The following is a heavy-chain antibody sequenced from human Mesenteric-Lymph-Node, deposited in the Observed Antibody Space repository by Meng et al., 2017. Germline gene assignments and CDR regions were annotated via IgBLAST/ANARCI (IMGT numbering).Heavy chain of an antibody. CDR1: GYTFTSYG. Sequence: ASVKVSCKASGYTFTSYGISWVRQAPGQGLEWMGWISAYNGNTNYAQKLQGRVTMTTDTSTSTAYMELRSLRSDDTAVYYCAGVVELPSYYYYYYGMDVWGQGTTVTVSS. J-gene: IGHJ6*02. V-gene: IGHV1-18*01. D-gene: IGHD1-26*01. CDR2: ISAYNGNT. CDR3: AGVVELPSYYYYYYGMDV.